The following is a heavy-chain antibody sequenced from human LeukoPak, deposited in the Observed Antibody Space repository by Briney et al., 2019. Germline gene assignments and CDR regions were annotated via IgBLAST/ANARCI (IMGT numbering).Heavy chain of an antibody. Sequence: SETLSLTCAVYGGSFSGHYWSWIRQPPGKGLEWIGEINHSGSTNYNPSLKSRVTISVDTSKSQFSLKLSSVTAADTAVYYCTRDRELGFWGQGTLVTVSS. J-gene: IGHJ4*02. D-gene: IGHD1-26*01. CDR2: INHSGST. CDR3: TRDRELGF. V-gene: IGHV4-34*01. CDR1: GGSFSGHY.